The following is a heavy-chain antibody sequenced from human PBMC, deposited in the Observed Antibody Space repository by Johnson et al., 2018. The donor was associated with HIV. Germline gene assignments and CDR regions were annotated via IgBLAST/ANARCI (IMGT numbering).Heavy chain of an antibody. Sequence: VQLVESGGGLVQPGGSLRLSCAASGFTFSSYDMHWVRQATGKGLAWVSAIGTAGDTYYPGSVKGRFTISRENAKNSLYLQMNSLRAGDTAVYYCARLRRMGAFDIWGQGTMVTVAS. CDR2: IGTAGDT. V-gene: IGHV3-13*01. CDR3: ARLRRMGAFDI. J-gene: IGHJ3*02. D-gene: IGHD2-8*01. CDR1: GFTFSSYD.